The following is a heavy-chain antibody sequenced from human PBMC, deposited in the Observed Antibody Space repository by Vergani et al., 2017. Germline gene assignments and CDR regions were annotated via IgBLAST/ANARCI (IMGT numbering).Heavy chain of an antibody. V-gene: IGHV3-9*01. CDR2: ISWNSGAV. J-gene: IGHJ5*01. CDR3: VRARCSGPCFMSNWFDS. D-gene: IGHD5-12*01. Sequence: EVQLLESGGNLVQPGGSLRLSCEASGITFWKFGMHWVRQGPGKGLEWVSGISWNSGAVDYADSVRGRFTISRDNAKNSLFLEMNSLRFEDTAIYYCVRARCSGPCFMSNWFDSWGQGTLVTVSS. CDR1: GITFWKFG.